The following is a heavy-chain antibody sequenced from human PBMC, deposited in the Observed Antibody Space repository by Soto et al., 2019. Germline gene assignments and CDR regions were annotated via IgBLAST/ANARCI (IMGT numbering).Heavy chain of an antibody. Sequence: GESLKISCKGSGYSFTSYWIGWVRQMPGKGLEWMGIIYPGDSDTRYSPSFQGQVTISADKSISTAYLQWSSLKASDTAMYYCARPSDLTGYYTPYYYYYGMDVWGQGTTVTVSS. CDR2: IYPGDSDT. J-gene: IGHJ6*02. CDR1: GYSFTSYW. CDR3: ARPSDLTGYYTPYYYYYGMDV. D-gene: IGHD3-9*01. V-gene: IGHV5-51*01.